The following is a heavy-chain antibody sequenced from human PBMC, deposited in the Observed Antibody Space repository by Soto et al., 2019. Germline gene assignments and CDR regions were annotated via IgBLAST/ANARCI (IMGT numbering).Heavy chain of an antibody. J-gene: IGHJ3*02. V-gene: IGHV3-33*01. CDR1: GFTFSSYG. CDR3: AREGGYYYDSSGYSDAFDI. Sequence: PGGSLRLSCAASGFTFSSYGMHWVRQAPGKGLEWVAVIWYDGSNKYYADSVKGRFTISRDNSKNTLYLQMNSLRAEDTAVYYCAREGGYYYDSSGYSDAFDIWGQGTMVTVSS. D-gene: IGHD3-22*01. CDR2: IWYDGSNK.